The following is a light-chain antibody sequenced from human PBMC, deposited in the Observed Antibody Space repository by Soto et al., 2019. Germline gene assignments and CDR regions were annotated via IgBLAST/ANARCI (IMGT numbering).Light chain of an antibody. V-gene: IGKV3-20*01. CDR3: QQYGGSPYT. CDR2: DAS. CDR1: QSVSSSY. Sequence: EIVLTQSPGTLSLSPGERATLSCRASQSVSSSYLAWYQQKPGQAPRLLIYDASGRATGIPDRFSGGGSGTDFTLTISRLEPEDFAVYYCQQYGGSPYTFGQGTKLEIK. J-gene: IGKJ2*01.